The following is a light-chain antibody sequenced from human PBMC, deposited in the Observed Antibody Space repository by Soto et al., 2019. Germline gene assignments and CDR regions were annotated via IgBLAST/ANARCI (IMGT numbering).Light chain of an antibody. CDR1: QSVSSSY. CDR3: HQYGSSPPT. Sequence: EIVLTQSPGTLSLSPGERATLSCRASQSVSSSYLAWYQQKPGQAPRLLMSGASNRATGIPDGFTGSGSGTDFTLTISRLEPEDFAVYYCHQYGSSPPTFGQGTKVEIK. J-gene: IGKJ1*01. V-gene: IGKV3-20*01. CDR2: GAS.